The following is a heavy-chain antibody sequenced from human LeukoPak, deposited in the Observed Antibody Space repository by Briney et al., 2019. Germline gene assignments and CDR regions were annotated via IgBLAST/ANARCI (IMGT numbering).Heavy chain of an antibody. J-gene: IGHJ4*02. CDR3: ARDLGFGELSFDY. CDR2: IRYDGSNK. Sequence: GGSLRLSCAASGFTFSSYGMHWVRQAPGKGLEWVAFIRYDGSNKYYADSVKGRFTISRDNSKNTLYLQMNSLRAEDTAVYYCARDLGFGELSFDYWGQGTLVTVSS. V-gene: IGHV3-30*02. CDR1: GFTFSSYG. D-gene: IGHD3-10*01.